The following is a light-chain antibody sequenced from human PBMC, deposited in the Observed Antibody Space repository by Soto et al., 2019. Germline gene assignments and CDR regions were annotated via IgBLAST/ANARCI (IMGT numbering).Light chain of an antibody. CDR1: QSVSSN. CDR3: QQYNNWPRT. Sequence: EIVMTQSPATLSVSPGARATLSCRASQSVSSNLAWYQQKPGQAPRLLIYGASTRATGIPARFSGSGSGTELTITISSLQSEDFEVYDGQQYNNWPRTFGQGTKVDI. V-gene: IGKV3-15*01. CDR2: GAS. J-gene: IGKJ1*01.